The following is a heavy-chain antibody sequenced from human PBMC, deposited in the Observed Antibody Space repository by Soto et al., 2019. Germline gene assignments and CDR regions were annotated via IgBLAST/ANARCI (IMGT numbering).Heavy chain of an antibody. CDR2: IYYSGST. J-gene: IGHJ6*02. V-gene: IGHV4-30-4*01. CDR3: ARAPRGRDIVVVPAADPSYYYNGMDV. D-gene: IGHD2-2*01. Sequence: PSETLSLTCTVSGGSLSSGDYYWSWIRQPPGKGLEWIGYIYYSGSTYYNPSLKSRVTISVDTSKNQFSLKLSSVTAADTAVYYCARAPRGRDIVVVPAADPSYYYNGMDVWGQGTRVTVSS. CDR1: GGSLSSGDYY.